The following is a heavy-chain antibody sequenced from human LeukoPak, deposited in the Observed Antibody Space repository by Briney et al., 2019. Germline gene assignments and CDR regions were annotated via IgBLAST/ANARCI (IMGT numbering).Heavy chain of an antibody. V-gene: IGHV1-2*02. D-gene: IGHD1-26*01. J-gene: IGHJ4*03. CDR2: INPNSGGT. CDR1: GYTFTGYH. Sequence: ASVKVSCKASGYTFTGYHMHWVRQAPGQGLEWMGWINPNSGGTNYVQKFQGRVTMTRDTSISTAYMELSRLRSDDTAVYYCARGGGSNHVDYWGQGTTVTVSS. CDR3: ARGGGSNHVDY.